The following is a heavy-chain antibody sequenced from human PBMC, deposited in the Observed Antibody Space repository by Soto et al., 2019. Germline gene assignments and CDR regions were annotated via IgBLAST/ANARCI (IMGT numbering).Heavy chain of an antibody. D-gene: IGHD1-1*01. J-gene: IGHJ6*02. CDR3: ARDKRTWNDANYYYYYGMDV. CDR1: GFTFSSYG. CDR2: IWYDGSNK. V-gene: IGHV3-33*01. Sequence: SLRLSCAASGFTFSSYGMHWVRQAPGKGLEWVAVIWYDGSNKYYADSVKGRFTISRDNSKNTLYLQMNSLRAEDTAVYYCARDKRTWNDANYYYYYGMDVWGQGTTVTVSS.